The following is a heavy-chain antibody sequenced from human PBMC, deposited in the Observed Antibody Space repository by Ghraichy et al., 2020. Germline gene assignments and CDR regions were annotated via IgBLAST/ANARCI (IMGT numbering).Heavy chain of an antibody. J-gene: IGHJ1*01. V-gene: IGHV1-69*13. Sequence: SVKVSCKASGGTFSSYAISWVRQAPGQGLEWMGGIIPIFGTANYAQKFQGRVTITADESTSTAYMELSSLRSEDTAVYYCARAAAGEEYFQHWGQGTLVTVSS. CDR1: GGTFSSYA. D-gene: IGHD6-13*01. CDR3: ARAAAGEEYFQH. CDR2: IIPIFGTA.